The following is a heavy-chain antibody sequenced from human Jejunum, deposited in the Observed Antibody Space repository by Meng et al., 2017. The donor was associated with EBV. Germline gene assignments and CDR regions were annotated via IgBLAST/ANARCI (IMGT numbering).Heavy chain of an antibody. CDR2: INPNSGGP. CDR1: AYTFAGYY. D-gene: IGHD3-16*01. J-gene: IGHJ2*01. Sequence: VTLVPAGTEVKKPGPSVKVSGSAAAYTFAGYYMHWVPQAPGQGLEWMGRINPNSGGPNYAQKFQGRVTMTRDTSISTAYMELSRLRSDDTAVYYCAREGLVGDLRYFDLWGRGTLVTVSS. V-gene: IGHV1-2*06. CDR3: AREGLVGDLRYFDL.